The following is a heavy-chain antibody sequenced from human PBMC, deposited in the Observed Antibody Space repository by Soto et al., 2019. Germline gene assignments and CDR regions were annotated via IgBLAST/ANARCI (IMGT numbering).Heavy chain of an antibody. Sequence: GGSLRLSCAASGFTFSSYAMSWVRQAPGKGLEWVSVIRDGGSNKYYADSVKGRFTISRDNSKNTLYLQMNSLRAEDTAVYYCAREADSGYEGDYYYMDVWGKGTTVTVSS. V-gene: IGHV3-23*01. CDR1: GFTFSSYA. D-gene: IGHD5-12*01. CDR2: IRDGGSNK. CDR3: AREADSGYEGDYYYMDV. J-gene: IGHJ6*03.